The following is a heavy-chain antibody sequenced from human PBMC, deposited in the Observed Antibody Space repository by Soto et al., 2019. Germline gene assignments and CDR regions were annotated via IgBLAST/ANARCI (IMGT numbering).Heavy chain of an antibody. CDR2: IYYSGST. J-gene: IGHJ4*02. V-gene: IGHV4-30-4*01. CDR3: ASRHSSPYFDY. D-gene: IGHD6-13*01. CDR1: GGSISSGDYY. Sequence: QVQLQESGPGLVKPSQTLSLTCTVSGGSISSGDYYWSWIRQPPGKGLEWIGSIYYSGSTYYNPSLKSRVTTSVDTSKTQFSLKLNSVTAADTAVYYCASRHSSPYFDYWGQGTLVTVSS.